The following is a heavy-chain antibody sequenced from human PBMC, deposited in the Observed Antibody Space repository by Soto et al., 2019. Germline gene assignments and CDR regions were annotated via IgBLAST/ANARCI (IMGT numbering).Heavy chain of an antibody. V-gene: IGHV1-18*01. Sequence: QVHLVQSGAEVKMPGASVKVSCKASGFTFTSYAFTWVRQAPGQGLEWMGWISAYNGNTNYARNFRGRVTMTTDSSTSTVYMELGRLTSDDSAVSFCARDFTGWPPDGVDSWGQGTLVSVSA. J-gene: IGHJ4*02. CDR2: ISAYNGNT. CDR3: ARDFTGWPPDGVDS. D-gene: IGHD3-16*01. CDR1: GFTFTSYA.